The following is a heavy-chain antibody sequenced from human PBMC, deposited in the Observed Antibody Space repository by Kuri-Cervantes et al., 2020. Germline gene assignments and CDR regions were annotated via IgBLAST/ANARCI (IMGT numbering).Heavy chain of an antibody. Sequence: SETLSLTCAVSGGSISSGGYSWSWIRQPPGKGLEWIGYIYHSGSTYYNPSLKSRVTISVDTSKNQFSLKLSSVTAADTAVYYCARGGFEATISLVAFDIWGQGTMVTVSS. V-gene: IGHV4-30-2*05. J-gene: IGHJ3*02. CDR2: IYHSGST. CDR1: GGSISSGGYS. CDR3: ARGGFEATISLVAFDI. D-gene: IGHD5-24*01.